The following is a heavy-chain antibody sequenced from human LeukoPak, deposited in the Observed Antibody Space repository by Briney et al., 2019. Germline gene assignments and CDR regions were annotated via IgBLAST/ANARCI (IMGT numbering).Heavy chain of an antibody. CDR2: IKQDGSEK. D-gene: IGHD1-26*01. CDR1: GFTFSSYW. CDR3: ASRYSGSYPYYFDY. Sequence: GGSLRLSCAASGFTFSSYWMSWVRQAPGKGLEWVANIKQDGSEKYYVDSVKGRFTISRDNAKNSLYLQMNSLRAEDTAVYYCASRYSGSYPYYFDYWGQGTLVTVSS. J-gene: IGHJ4*02. V-gene: IGHV3-7*01.